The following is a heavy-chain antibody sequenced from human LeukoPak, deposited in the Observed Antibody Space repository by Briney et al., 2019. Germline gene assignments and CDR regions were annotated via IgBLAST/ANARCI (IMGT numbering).Heavy chain of an antibody. V-gene: IGHV3-7*05. CDR1: GFTFSNYE. CDR2: INQDGSEK. D-gene: IGHD2-8*01. Sequence: GSLRLSCAASGFTFSNYETSWVRQAPGKGLEWVANINQDGSEKDYVDSVKGRFTISRDNAKNSLCLQMNSLRAEDTAVYYCVRVRDNAFDYWGQETLVTVSS. J-gene: IGHJ4*02. CDR3: VRVRDNAFDY.